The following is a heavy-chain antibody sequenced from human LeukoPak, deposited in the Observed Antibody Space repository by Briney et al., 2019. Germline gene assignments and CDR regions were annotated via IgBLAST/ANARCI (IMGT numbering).Heavy chain of an antibody. CDR2: INHSGST. J-gene: IGHJ3*02. CDR1: GGSFSGYY. CDR3: ARWVNYYDSSRDAFDI. V-gene: IGHV4-34*01. Sequence: PSETLSLTCAVYGGSFSGYYWSWIRQPPGKGLEWIGEINHSGSTNYNPSLKSRVTISVDTSKNQFSLKLSSVTAADTAVYYCARWVNYYDSSRDAFDIWGQGTMVTVSS. D-gene: IGHD3-22*01.